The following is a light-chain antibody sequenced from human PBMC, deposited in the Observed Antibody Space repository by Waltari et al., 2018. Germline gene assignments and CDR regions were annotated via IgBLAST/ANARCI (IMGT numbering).Light chain of an antibody. J-gene: IGKJ1*01. Sequence: EIALTQSPGTLSLSQGESATLSCRASQSVGSNYLAWYQQRPGHAPSLLIYGASSRATGITGRFGVSVSETDVTLSVSRLEPEDFAVYYCQHYVRTWAFGQGTKVEIK. V-gene: IGKV3-20*01. CDR1: QSVGSNY. CDR2: GAS. CDR3: QHYVRTWA.